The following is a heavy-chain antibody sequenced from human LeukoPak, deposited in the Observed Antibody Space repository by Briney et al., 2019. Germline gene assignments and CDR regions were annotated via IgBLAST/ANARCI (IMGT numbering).Heavy chain of an antibody. CDR1: AYTFTGYY. Sequence: ASVKVSCKASAYTFTGYYMHWVRQAPGQGLEWMGWINPNSGGTNFAQKFQGTVTMTRDTSISTAYMELSRLRSDDTAVYFCARGKGYSFDYWGQGTLVTVSS. D-gene: IGHD3-22*01. J-gene: IGHJ4*02. CDR2: INPNSGGT. V-gene: IGHV1-2*02. CDR3: ARGKGYSFDY.